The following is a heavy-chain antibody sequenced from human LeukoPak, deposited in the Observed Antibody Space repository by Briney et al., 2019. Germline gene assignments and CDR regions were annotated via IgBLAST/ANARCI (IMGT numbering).Heavy chain of an antibody. J-gene: IGHJ2*01. D-gene: IGHD5-12*01. V-gene: IGHV3-7*01. CDR2: MNQDGSEI. Sequence: GGSLRLACAASGFTFSNHWMSWVRQAPGKGLEWVANMNQDGSEINYVDSVKGRFTISRDNAKNSLFLQMDSLTAEDTAVYYCARDLWIRAGYSGYLTYWYFDLWGRGTLVTVSS. CDR1: GFTFSNHW. CDR3: ARDLWIRAGYSGYLTYWYFDL.